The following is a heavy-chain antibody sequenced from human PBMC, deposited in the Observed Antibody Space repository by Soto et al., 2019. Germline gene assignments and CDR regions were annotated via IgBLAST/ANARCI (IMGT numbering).Heavy chain of an antibody. Sequence: QVQLQESGPGLVKPSGTLSLTCNVSGDSISSSNWWSWVRQPPGKGLEWIGEIYHMGSTNYNPSLNSRVIISVDKSKNQFFLKLTSVTAADTAVYFCARGERQQQRDYWGQGTMVTVSS. D-gene: IGHD6-13*01. CDR1: GDSISSSNW. CDR2: IYHMGST. V-gene: IGHV4-4*02. J-gene: IGHJ4*02. CDR3: ARGERQQQRDY.